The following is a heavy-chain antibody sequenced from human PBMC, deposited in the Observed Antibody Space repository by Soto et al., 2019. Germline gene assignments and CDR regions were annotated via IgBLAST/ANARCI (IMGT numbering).Heavy chain of an antibody. V-gene: IGHV3-23*01. CDR2: ISGGGVTT. CDR1: GFTFRSFA. CDR3: ANGLSQPPGGWLDP. J-gene: IGHJ5*02. D-gene: IGHD3-16*01. Sequence: GGSLRLSCVASGFTFRSFAMSWVRQAPGKGLEWVSAISGGGVTTYYADSVKGRFTISRDNSKNTLYLQMNSLRADDTAVYYSANGLSQPPGGWLDPWGQGPLVTVYS.